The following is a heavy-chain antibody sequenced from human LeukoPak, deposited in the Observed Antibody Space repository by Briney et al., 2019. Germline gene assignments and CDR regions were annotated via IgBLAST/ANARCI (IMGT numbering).Heavy chain of an antibody. CDR2: INHSGST. Sequence: PSETLSLTCAVYGGSSSGYYWSWIRQPPGKGLEWIGEINHSGSTNYNPSLKSRVTISEGTSKNQFSLNLSSVTAADTAVYYCARALSHCSGGSCYSHYYYMDVWGKGTTVTVSS. D-gene: IGHD2-15*01. CDR1: GGSSSGYY. V-gene: IGHV4-34*01. J-gene: IGHJ6*03. CDR3: ARALSHCSGGSCYSHYYYMDV.